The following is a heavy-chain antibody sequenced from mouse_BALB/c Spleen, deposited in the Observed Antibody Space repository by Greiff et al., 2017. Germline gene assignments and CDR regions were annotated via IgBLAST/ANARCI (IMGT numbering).Heavy chain of an antibody. CDR3: ARHWYPCMDY. J-gene: IGHJ4*01. CDR1: GFAFSSYD. D-gene: IGHD1-1*02. Sequence: EVKLVESGGGLVKPGGSLKLSCAASGFAFSSYDMSWVRQTPEKRLEWVAYISSGGGSTYYPDTVKGRFTISRDNAKNTLYLQMSSLKSEDTSMYYCARHWYPCMDYWGQGTSVTVSS. V-gene: IGHV5-12-1*01. CDR2: ISSGGGST.